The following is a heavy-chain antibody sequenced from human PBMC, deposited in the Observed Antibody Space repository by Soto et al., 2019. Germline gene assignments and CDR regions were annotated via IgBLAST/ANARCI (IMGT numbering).Heavy chain of an antibody. J-gene: IGHJ5*02. CDR2: IYHSGST. CDR3: ARVPDR. D-gene: IGHD2-2*01. V-gene: IGHV4-30-2*01. CDR1: GGSISSGGYS. Sequence: QLQLQESGSGLVKPSQTLSLTCAVSGGSISSGGYSWRWIRQPPGKGLEWIGYIYHSGSTYYNPSLKSRVTISVDRSKNQFSLKLSSVTAADTAVYYRARVPDRWGQGTLVTVSS.